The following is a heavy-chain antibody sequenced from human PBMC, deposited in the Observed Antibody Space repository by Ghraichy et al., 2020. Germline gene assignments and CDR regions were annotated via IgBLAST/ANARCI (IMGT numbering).Heavy chain of an antibody. Sequence: SVKVSCKASGGTFSSYAISWVRQAPGQGLEWMGGIIPIFGTANYAQKFQGRVTITADESTSTAYMELSSLRSEDTAVYYCASPAYSSGWSGQIDYWGQGTLVTVSS. D-gene: IGHD6-19*01. CDR2: IIPIFGTA. CDR1: GGTFSSYA. J-gene: IGHJ4*02. CDR3: ASPAYSSGWSGQIDY. V-gene: IGHV1-69*13.